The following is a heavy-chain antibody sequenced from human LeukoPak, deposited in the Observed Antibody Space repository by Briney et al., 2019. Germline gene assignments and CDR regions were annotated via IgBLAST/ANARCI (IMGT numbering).Heavy chain of an antibody. CDR1: GFTFSSYS. J-gene: IGHJ5*02. CDR3: ARKIVGDWAS. Sequence: PGRSLRLSCAASGFTFSSYSMHWVRQAPGKGLMWVSRINPDGSSTTYADLVKGRFTISRDNAKNTLYLEMNSLRAEDTAVYYLARKIVGDWASWGQGTLVTVSS. V-gene: IGHV3-74*01. D-gene: IGHD2-21*02. CDR2: INPDGSST.